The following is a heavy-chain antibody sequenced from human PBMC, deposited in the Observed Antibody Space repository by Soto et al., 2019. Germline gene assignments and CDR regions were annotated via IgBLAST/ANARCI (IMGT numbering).Heavy chain of an antibody. Sequence: ASVKVSCKASGYTFTSYDINWVRQATGQGLEWMGWMNPNSGNTGYAQKFQGRVTMTRNTSISTAYMELSSLRSEDTAVYYCARVRGWSYYYYMDVWGKGTTVTVS. CDR3: ARVRGWSYYYYMDV. CDR2: MNPNSGNT. V-gene: IGHV1-8*01. CDR1: GYTFTSYD. D-gene: IGHD3-3*01. J-gene: IGHJ6*03.